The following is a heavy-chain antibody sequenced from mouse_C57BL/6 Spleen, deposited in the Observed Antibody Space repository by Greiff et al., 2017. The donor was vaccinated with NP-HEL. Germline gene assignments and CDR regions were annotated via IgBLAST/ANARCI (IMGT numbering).Heavy chain of an antibody. V-gene: IGHV1-63*01. J-gene: IGHJ2*01. CDR3: ARCGSSYHYFDY. D-gene: IGHD1-1*01. CDR1: GYTFTNYW. CDR2: IYPGGGYT. Sequence: VQLVESGAELVRPGTSVKMSCKASGYTFTNYWIGWAKQRPGHGLEWIGDIYPGGGYTNYNEKFKGKATLTADKSSSTAYMQFSSLTSEDSAIYYCARCGSSYHYFDYWGQGTTLTVSS.